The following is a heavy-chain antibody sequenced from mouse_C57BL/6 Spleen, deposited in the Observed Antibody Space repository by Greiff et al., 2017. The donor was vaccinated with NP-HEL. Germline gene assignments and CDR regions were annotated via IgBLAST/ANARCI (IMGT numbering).Heavy chain of an antibody. V-gene: IGHV1-64*01. D-gene: IGHD3-3*01. CDR1: GYTFTSYW. CDR2: IHPNSGST. J-gene: IGHJ2*01. CDR3: AREGDGDLDY. Sequence: QVQLQQSGAELVKPGASVKLSCKASGYTFTSYWMHWVKQRPGQGLEWIGMIHPNSGSTNYNEKFKSKATLTVDKSSSTAYMQLSSLTSEDSAVYYCAREGDGDLDYWGQGTTLTVSS.